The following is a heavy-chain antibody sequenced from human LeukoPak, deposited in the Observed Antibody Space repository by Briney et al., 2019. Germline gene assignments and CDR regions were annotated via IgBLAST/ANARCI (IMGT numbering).Heavy chain of an antibody. J-gene: IGHJ4*02. D-gene: IGHD2-2*01. CDR2: ISGSGGST. V-gene: IGHV3-23*01. Sequence: GGSLRLSCAASGFTFSSYAMTWVRQAPGKGLEWVSTISGSGGSTYYADSVKGRFTISRDNSKNTLYLQMNSLKTEDTAVYYCTTGTRAGGYWGQGTLVTVSS. CDR1: GFTFSSYA. CDR3: TTGTRAGGY.